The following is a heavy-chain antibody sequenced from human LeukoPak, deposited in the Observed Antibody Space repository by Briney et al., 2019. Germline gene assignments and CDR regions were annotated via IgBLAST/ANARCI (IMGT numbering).Heavy chain of an antibody. CDR3: ARGFPSAYSGYEVDY. CDR1: GYSISSGYY. J-gene: IGHJ4*02. Sequence: SETLSLTCTVSGYSISSGYYWGWIRQPPGKGLEWIGSIYHSGSTYYNPSLKSRVTISVDTSKNQFSLKLSSVTAADTAVYYCARGFPSAYSGYEVDYWGQGTLVTVSS. CDR2: IYHSGST. V-gene: IGHV4-38-2*02. D-gene: IGHD5-12*01.